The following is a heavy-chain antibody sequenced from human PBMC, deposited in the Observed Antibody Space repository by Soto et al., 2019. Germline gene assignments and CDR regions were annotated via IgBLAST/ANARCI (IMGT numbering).Heavy chain of an antibody. J-gene: IGHJ4*02. D-gene: IGHD4-17*01. V-gene: IGHV3-48*01. Sequence: EVQLVESGGGLVQPGGSLRLSCAASGFTFSSYSMNWFRQAPGKGLEWVSYISSSSSTIYYADSVKGRFTISRDNAKNSLSLQMTSLGGEDKAVYYFASGNDYAERGYWGQGALVTVSS. CDR2: ISSSSSTI. CDR1: GFTFSSYS. CDR3: ASGNDYAERGY.